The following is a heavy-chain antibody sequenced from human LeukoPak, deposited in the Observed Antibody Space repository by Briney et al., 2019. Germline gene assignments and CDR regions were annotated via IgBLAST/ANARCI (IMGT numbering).Heavy chain of an antibody. J-gene: IGHJ6*02. CDR2: IYSSGSS. CDR1: GFTFSRYW. CDR3: ARDVIGNNFYGMDV. D-gene: IGHD1/OR15-1a*01. Sequence: GGSLRLSCAASGFTFSRYWIHWVRQAPGKGLEWLSIIYSSGSSYYADSVKGRFTISRDNSKNTLYLQMNSLRADDTAVYYCARDVIGNNFYGMDVWGQGTTVTVSS. V-gene: IGHV3-66*01.